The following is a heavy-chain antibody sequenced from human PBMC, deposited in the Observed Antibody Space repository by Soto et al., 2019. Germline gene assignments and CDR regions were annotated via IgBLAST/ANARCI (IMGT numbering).Heavy chain of an antibody. J-gene: IGHJ5*02. V-gene: IGHV1-69*01. CDR3: ARDADSSSSYGGWFDP. D-gene: IGHD6-6*01. CDR1: GGTFSSYA. CDR2: IIPIFGTA. Sequence: QVQLVQSGAEVKKPGSSVKVSCKASGGTFSSYAISWVRQAPGQGLEWMGGIIPIFGTANYAQKFQGRVTSTADESTSTAYMELSSLRSEDTAVYYCARDADSSSSYGGWFDPWGQGTLVTVSS.